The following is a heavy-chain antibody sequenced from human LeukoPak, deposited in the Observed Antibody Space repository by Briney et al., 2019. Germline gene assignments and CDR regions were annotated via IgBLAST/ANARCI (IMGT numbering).Heavy chain of an antibody. J-gene: IGHJ4*02. Sequence: GGSLRLSCEASGFTFGSFWMHWVRQAPGKGLEWMAVISYDGSNKYYADSVQGRFIISRDNSKNTLQMNSLRAEDTAVYYCARESFYGYSFDYWGQGTLVTVSS. CDR2: ISYDGSNK. V-gene: IGHV3-30-3*01. CDR1: GFTFGSFW. D-gene: IGHD2/OR15-2a*01. CDR3: ARESFYGYSFDY.